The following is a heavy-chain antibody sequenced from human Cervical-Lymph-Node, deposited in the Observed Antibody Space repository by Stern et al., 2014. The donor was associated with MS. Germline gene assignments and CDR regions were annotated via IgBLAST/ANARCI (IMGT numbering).Heavy chain of an antibody. CDR2: IYFSGGT. V-gene: IGHV4-59*01. D-gene: IGHD1-1*01. CDR1: GGSISSYY. J-gene: IGHJ6*02. CDR3: ARAPYDFTNWYGMDV. Sequence: QVQLQESGPGLVKPSETLSLTCIVSGGSISSYYWSWIRQPPGKGLEWIGHIYFSGGTASKPSLHSRVTMSADISKNQISLRLSSVTAADTAVYYCARAPYDFTNWYGMDVWGQGTTVTVSS.